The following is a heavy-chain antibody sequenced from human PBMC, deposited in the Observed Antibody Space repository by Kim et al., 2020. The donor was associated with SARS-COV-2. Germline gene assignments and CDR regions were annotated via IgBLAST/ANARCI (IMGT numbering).Heavy chain of an antibody. CDR1: GFTFSSYA. D-gene: IGHD6-19*01. J-gene: IGHJ6*02. V-gene: IGHV3-23*01. CDR3: AKVAVAGNYYYYYYGMDV. CDR2: ISGSGGST. Sequence: GGSLRLSCAASGFTFSSYAMSWVRQAPGKGLEWVSAISGSGGSTYYADSVKGRFTISRDNSKNTLYLQMNSLRAEDTAVYYCAKVAVAGNYYYYYYGMDVWGQGTTVTVSS.